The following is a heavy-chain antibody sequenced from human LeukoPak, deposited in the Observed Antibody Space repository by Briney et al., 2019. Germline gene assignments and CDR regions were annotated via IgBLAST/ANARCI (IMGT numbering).Heavy chain of an antibody. J-gene: IGHJ4*02. CDR1: GFTFSSYA. CDR3: VKVGDILTGYDPYFDY. V-gene: IGHV3-64D*06. Sequence: GGSLRLSCSASGFTFSSYAMHWVRQAPGKGLGYVSAISSNGGSTYYADSVKGRFTISRDNSKNTLYLQMSSLRAEDTAVYYCVKVGDILTGYDPYFDYWGQGTLVIVSS. CDR2: ISSNGGST. D-gene: IGHD3-9*01.